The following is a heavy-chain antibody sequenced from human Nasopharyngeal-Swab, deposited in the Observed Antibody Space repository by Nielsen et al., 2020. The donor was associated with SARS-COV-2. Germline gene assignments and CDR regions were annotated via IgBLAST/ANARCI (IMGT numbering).Heavy chain of an antibody. Sequence: LKISCAASGFLFSESAMHWVRQASGKGLEWVGRIGDKAHNYATTYGASMKGRFTISRDDSTNTAFLQMDSLKTEDTALYYCTTDFYFDYWGQGALVTVSS. J-gene: IGHJ4*02. CDR2: IGDKAHNYAT. CDR1: GFLFSESA. V-gene: IGHV3-73*01. CDR3: TTDFYFDY.